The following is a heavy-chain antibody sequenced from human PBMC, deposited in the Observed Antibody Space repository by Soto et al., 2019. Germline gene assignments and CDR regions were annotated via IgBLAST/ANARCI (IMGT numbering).Heavy chain of an antibody. Sequence: GGSLRLSCAASGFTFSSYWMSWVRQAPGKGLEWVANIKQDGSEKYYVDSVKGRFTISRDNAKNSLYLQMNSLRAEDTAVYYCARDIVVVVAATSDAFDIWGQGTMVTVSS. CDR3: ARDIVVVVAATSDAFDI. J-gene: IGHJ3*02. V-gene: IGHV3-7*01. CDR1: GFTFSSYW. CDR2: IKQDGSEK. D-gene: IGHD2-15*01.